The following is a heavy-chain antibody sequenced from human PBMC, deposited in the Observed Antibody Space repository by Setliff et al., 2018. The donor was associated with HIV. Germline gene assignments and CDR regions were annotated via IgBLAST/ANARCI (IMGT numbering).Heavy chain of an antibody. V-gene: IGHV4-59*11. J-gene: IGHJ4*02. CDR1: GGSISSHC. CDR3: ARDPSSGWSYYFDY. D-gene: IGHD6-19*01. Sequence: PSETLSLTCAVSGGSISSHCWSWIRQPPGKGLEWIGYIYYSGSTKYNPSLKSRVTISVDTSKNHFSLKLSSVTAADTAVYYCARDPSSGWSYYFDYWGQGTLVTVSS. CDR2: IYYSGST.